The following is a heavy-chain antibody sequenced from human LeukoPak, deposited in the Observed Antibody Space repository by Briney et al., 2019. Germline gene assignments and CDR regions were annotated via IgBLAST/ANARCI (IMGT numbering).Heavy chain of an antibody. D-gene: IGHD5-18*01. CDR1: GFTFSSYK. V-gene: IGHV3-48*03. J-gene: IGHJ6*03. Sequence: GGSLRLSCAASGFTFSSYKMNWVRQAPGKGLEWVSYISSSGSTIYYADSVKGRFTISRDNAKNSLYLQMSSLRAEDTALYYCARDATTQVGYVYMDVWGKGTTVTISS. CDR3: ARDATTQVGYVYMDV. CDR2: ISSSGSTI.